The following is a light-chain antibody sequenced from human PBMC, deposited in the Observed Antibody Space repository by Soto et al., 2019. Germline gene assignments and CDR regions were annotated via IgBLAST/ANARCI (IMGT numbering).Light chain of an antibody. Sequence: DIVLTQSPGTLSLSPGEGATLSCRASHSLSNVFLACYQQKPGQAPRLLVYGTSKRATGIPDRFSGSGSVTYFTLTSFRLAPEDFLVYFCHQYASSPYTFGQGTKLDIK. CDR3: HQYASSPYT. V-gene: IGKV3-20*01. CDR2: GTS. CDR1: HSLSNVF. J-gene: IGKJ2*01.